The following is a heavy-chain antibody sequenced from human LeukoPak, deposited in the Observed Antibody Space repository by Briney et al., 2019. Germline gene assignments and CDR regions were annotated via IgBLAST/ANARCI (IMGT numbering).Heavy chain of an antibody. CDR3: ARGGIAYCGGDCSPADKDI. V-gene: IGHV1-8*01. D-gene: IGHD2-21*02. CDR1: GYTFTSYD. Sequence: ASVKVSCKASGYTFTSYDINWVRQATGQGLEWMGWMNPNSGNTGYAQKFQGRVTMTRNTSISTAYMELSSLRSEDTAVYCCARGGIAYCGGDCSPADKDIWGQGTMVTVSS. J-gene: IGHJ3*02. CDR2: MNPNSGNT.